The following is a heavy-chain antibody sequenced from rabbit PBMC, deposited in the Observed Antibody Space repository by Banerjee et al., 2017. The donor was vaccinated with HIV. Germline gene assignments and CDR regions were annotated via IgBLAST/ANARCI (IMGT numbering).Heavy chain of an antibody. CDR1: GFDFSSYS. D-gene: IGHD6-1*01. CDR2: IVPIFGVT. Sequence: QLVESGGGLVQPGGSLKLSCEASGFDFSSYSMSWVRQAPGKGLEWIGYIVPIFGVTYYAPWVNGRFTISSHNAQNTLYLQLNSLTAADTATYFCVREAGYGAYGDANLWGPGTLVTVS. V-gene: IGHV1S7*01. CDR3: VREAGYGAYGDANL. J-gene: IGHJ4*01.